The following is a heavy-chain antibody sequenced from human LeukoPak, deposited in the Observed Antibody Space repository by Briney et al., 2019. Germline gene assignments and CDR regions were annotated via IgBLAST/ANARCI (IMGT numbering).Heavy chain of an antibody. J-gene: IGHJ4*02. CDR3: ARGLLRELLGFDY. Sequence: GASVKVSCKTSGYTFAFTDNYIHWVRHAPGQGPEWMGWMNPNSGGANYAQNLQGRLTMTRDTSIGTTYMELSRLTSDDAAVYYCARGLLRELLGFDYWGQGTLVTVSS. CDR1: GYTFAFTDNY. V-gene: IGHV1-2*02. D-gene: IGHD3-16*01. CDR2: MNPNSGGA.